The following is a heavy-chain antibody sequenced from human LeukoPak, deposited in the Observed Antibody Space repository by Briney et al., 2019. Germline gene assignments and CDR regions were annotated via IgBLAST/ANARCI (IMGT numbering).Heavy chain of an antibody. D-gene: IGHD3-16*02. V-gene: IGHV4-38-2*02. CDR1: GYSISSGYY. J-gene: IGHJ5*02. CDR2: IYHSGST. Sequence: SETLSLTCTVSGYSISSGYYWGWIRQPPGKGLEWIGSIYHSGSTYYNPSLKSRVTISVDTSKNQFSLKPSSVTAADTAVYYCARAIMITFGGVIELYENWFDPWGQGTLVTVSS. CDR3: ARAIMITFGGVIELYENWFDP.